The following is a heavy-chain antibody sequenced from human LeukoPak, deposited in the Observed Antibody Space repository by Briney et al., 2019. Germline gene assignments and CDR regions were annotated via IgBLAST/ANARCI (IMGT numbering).Heavy chain of an antibody. CDR2: VRGSDAGT. J-gene: IGHJ4*02. CDR1: GFTFSSYA. D-gene: IGHD1-26*01. V-gene: IGHV3-23*01. CDR3: AKNRGGSYYSGSDY. Sequence: GGSLRLSCAASGFTFSSYAMNWVRQAPGKGLEWVSAVRGSDAGTSYADSVRGLFTISRDNSKNTLYLQMNSLRDEDTAVYYCAKNRGGSYYSGSDYWGQGTLVTVSS.